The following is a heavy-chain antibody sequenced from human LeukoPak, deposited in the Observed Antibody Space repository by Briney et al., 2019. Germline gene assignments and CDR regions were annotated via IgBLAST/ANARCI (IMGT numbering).Heavy chain of an antibody. J-gene: IGHJ4*01. CDR3: ARDGTAAGLYFDL. CDR2: IKQDGGEK. V-gene: IGHV3-7*01. D-gene: IGHD6-13*01. Sequence: GGSLRLCCAVSGFTFSSYWMNWVRQAPGKGLEWVASIKQDGGEKSYVDSVKGRFTISRDNAKSSLYLQMSSLRAEDTAVYYCARDGTAAGLYFDLWGQGTLVTVSS. CDR1: GFTFSSYW.